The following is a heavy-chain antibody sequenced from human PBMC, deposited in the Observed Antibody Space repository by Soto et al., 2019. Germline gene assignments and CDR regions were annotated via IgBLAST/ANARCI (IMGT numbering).Heavy chain of an antibody. J-gene: IGHJ4*02. CDR1: GFAFNAYN. CDR3: VRDFMWAFDY. D-gene: IGHD1-26*01. CDR2: MSITDAI. V-gene: IGHV3-48*02. Sequence: GGSLRLSCATSGFAFNAYNMNWVRQAPGKGLEWVSYMSITDAIYYADSVRGRFTISRDYSKNSLDLQMNSLREEDTAVYYCVRDFMWAFDYWGQGTL.